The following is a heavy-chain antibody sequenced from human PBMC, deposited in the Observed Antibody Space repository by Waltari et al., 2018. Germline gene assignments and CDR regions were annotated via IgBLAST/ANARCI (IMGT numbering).Heavy chain of an antibody. CDR2: IRSKAYGETT. V-gene: IGHV3-49*04. J-gene: IGHJ4*02. CDR1: GFTSGDYS. Sequence: EVQLVESGGGLVQPARSLRLSCTASGFTSGDYSISWVRPAPGKGMEWVGFIRSKAYGETTEYVASVKGRFTISRDDSKSIAYLQMSSLKTEDTAVYYCSRVPGYSSSWFDYWGQGTLVTVSS. D-gene: IGHD6-13*01. CDR3: SRVPGYSSSWFDY.